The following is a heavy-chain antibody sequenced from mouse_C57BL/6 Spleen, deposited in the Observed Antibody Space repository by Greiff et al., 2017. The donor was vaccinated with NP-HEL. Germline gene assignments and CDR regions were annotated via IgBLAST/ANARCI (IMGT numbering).Heavy chain of an antibody. J-gene: IGHJ2*01. V-gene: IGHV1-5*01. CDR2: IYPGNSDT. D-gene: IGHD4-1*01. Sequence: VQLKGSGTVLARPGASVKMSFKTFGYTFSSFWMHWVKKRPGQGLEWIGAIYPGNSDTSYNQKFKGKAKLTAVTSASTAYMELSSLTNEDSAVYYCRGWDPYWGQGTTLTVSS. CDR1: GYTFSSFW. CDR3: RGWDPY.